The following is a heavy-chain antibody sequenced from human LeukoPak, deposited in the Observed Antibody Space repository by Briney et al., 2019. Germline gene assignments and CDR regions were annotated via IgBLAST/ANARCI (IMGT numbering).Heavy chain of an antibody. CDR3: ARGRFLDAFDI. CDR1: GGSISSYY. D-gene: IGHD3-3*01. Sequence: SETLSLTCTVSGGSISSYYWSWIRQPPGKGLEWIGYIYYSGSTNYNPSLKSRVTISVDTSKNQISLKLSSVTAADTAVYYCARGRFLDAFDIWGQGTMVTVSS. CDR2: IYYSGST. J-gene: IGHJ3*02. V-gene: IGHV4-59*08.